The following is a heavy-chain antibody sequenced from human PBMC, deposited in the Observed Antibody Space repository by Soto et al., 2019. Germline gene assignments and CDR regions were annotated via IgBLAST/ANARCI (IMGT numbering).Heavy chain of an antibody. CDR3: AGVRGPYCGGECYPPTPNWFDP. CDR2: IYHSGST. Sequence: QLQLQESGSRLVKPSQTLSLTCAVSGGSISSGGYSWSWIRQPPGKRLEWIGYIYHSGSTNYNPSHKSRVTISVDRSKNQFSLKLSSVTAADSAVYYCAGVRGPYCGGECYPPTPNWFDPWGQGTLVTVSS. CDR1: GGSISSGGYS. D-gene: IGHD2-21*01. V-gene: IGHV4-30-2*01. J-gene: IGHJ5*02.